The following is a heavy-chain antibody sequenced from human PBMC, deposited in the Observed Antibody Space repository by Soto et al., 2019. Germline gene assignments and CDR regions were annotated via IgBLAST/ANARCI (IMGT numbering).Heavy chain of an antibody. CDR1: GGASSSYY. D-gene: IGHD3-10*01. V-gene: IGHV4-59*07. J-gene: IGHJ6*02. CDR2: IYYSGST. CDR3: ASGITMVRGEPSKYGMDV. Sequence: PSDTLCLTGTVSGGASSSYYWSWIRQPPGKGLEWIGYIYYSGSTNYNPSLKSRVTISVDTSKNQFSLKLSSVTAADTAVYYCASGITMVRGEPSKYGMDVWGQGTTVTVSS.